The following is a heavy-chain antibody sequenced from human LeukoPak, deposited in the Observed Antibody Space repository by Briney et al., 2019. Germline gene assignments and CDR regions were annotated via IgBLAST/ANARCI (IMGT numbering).Heavy chain of an antibody. J-gene: IGHJ4*02. CDR1: GFTFSSYS. CDR3: ARDRLTGDHDY. Sequence: GGSLRLSCAASGFTFSSYSMNWVRQAPGKGLEWVSSISSSSSYIYYADSVKGRFTISRDNAKNSLYLQMNSLRAEDTAVYYCARDRLTGDHDYWGQGTLVTVSS. V-gene: IGHV3-21*01. CDR2: ISSSSSYI. D-gene: IGHD3-9*01.